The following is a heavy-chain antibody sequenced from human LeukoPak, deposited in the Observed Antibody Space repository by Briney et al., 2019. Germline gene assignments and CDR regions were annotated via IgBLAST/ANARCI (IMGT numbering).Heavy chain of an antibody. CDR2: MAYSGST. J-gene: IGHJ6*02. CDR1: GGYISNFY. D-gene: IGHD3-10*01. Sequence: SETLSLTCTVSGGYISNFYCNWIRQPPGKGLEWIGYMAYSGSTNSNPSLKSRVTMSSDRAKKQFSLKLNSVTAADTAVYYCSRASGYGLDVWGQGTTVTVSS. CDR3: SRASGYGLDV. V-gene: IGHV4-59*01.